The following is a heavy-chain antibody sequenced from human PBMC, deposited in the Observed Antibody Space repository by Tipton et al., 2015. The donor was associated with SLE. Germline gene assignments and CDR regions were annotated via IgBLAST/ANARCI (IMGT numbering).Heavy chain of an antibody. Sequence: TLSLTCTVSGGSISSYYWSWIRQPAGKGLEWIGYIYTSGSTNYNPSLKSRVTISVDTSKNQFSLKLSSVTAADTAVYYRARIFAYSSSWYGDAFDIWGQGTMVTVSS. CDR2: IYTSGST. CDR1: GGSISSYY. J-gene: IGHJ3*02. D-gene: IGHD6-13*01. V-gene: IGHV4-4*09. CDR3: ARIFAYSSSWYGDAFDI.